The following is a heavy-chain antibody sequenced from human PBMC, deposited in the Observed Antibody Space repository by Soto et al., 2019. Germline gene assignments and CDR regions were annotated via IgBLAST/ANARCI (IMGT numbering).Heavy chain of an antibody. CDR2: INPSVGNT. D-gene: IGHD1-26*01. J-gene: IGHJ4*02. V-gene: IGHV1-46*03. CDR3: ARGGRVGSTGDSFDY. CDR1: GYILTTYY. Sequence: QVHLVQSGAEVKKPGASVRISCKASGYILTTYYMYWVRQAPGQVFEWMGTINPSVGNTDYAQRFQGRITMTRDMSTATVYMELSDLRSDDTAVYFCARGGRVGSTGDSFDYWGQGTLVTVSS.